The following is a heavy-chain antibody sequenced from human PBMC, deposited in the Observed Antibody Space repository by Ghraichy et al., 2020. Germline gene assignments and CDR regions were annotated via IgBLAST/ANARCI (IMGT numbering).Heavy chain of an antibody. Sequence: APVKVSCKASGYTFTSYGISWVRQAPGQGPEWMGWINAHNGNTNYAQNLQDRVTMTTDTSTRTVYMELRSLRSDDTAVYYCARDRASRFWVDHPGYWGQGTLVTVSA. CDR2: INAHNGNT. CDR3: ARDRASRFWVDHPGY. V-gene: IGHV1-18*01. D-gene: IGHD3-3*01. CDR1: GYTFTSYG. J-gene: IGHJ4*02.